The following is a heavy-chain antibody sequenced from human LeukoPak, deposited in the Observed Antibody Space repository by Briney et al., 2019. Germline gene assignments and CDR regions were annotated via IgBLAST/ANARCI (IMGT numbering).Heavy chain of an antibody. V-gene: IGHV4-59*01. J-gene: IGHJ3*02. D-gene: IGHD3-9*01. CDR3: ARDGGTPYYDILTGYRRDAFDI. Sequence: SETLSLTXTVSGGSISSYYWSWIRQPPGKGLEWIGYIYYSGSTNYNPSLKSRVTISVDTSKNQFSLKLSSVTAADTAVYYCARDGGTPYYDILTGYRRDAFDIWGQGTMVTVSS. CDR1: GGSISSYY. CDR2: IYYSGST.